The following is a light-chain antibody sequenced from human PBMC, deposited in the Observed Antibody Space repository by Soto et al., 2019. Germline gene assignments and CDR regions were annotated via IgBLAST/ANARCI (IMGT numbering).Light chain of an antibody. V-gene: IGKV3-15*01. J-gene: IGKJ5*01. Sequence: EIVMTQSQAPLSVSPGVRASLSCSAIQTISGTLAWYQQKPGQAPRLLIHGASTRAPGFPARFSGSGSGTDFTLTISSLQSEDFAVYYCQQYNNWPRPITFGQGTRLEIK. CDR3: QQYNNWPRPIT. CDR1: QTISGT. CDR2: GAS.